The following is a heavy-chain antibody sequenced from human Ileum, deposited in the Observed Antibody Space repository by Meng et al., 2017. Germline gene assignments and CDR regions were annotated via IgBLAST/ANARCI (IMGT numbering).Heavy chain of an antibody. CDR1: GYTFTDYH. CDR2: INPNSGDT. CDR3: ARDFFGILVAGCLDY. J-gene: IGHJ4*02. D-gene: IGHD6-19*01. V-gene: IGHV1-2*06. Sequence: ASVKVSCKASGYTFTDYHMHWVRQAPGQGPEWMGRINPNSGDTNFPQRFQGRVTMTRDTSTSTAYMELSRLRSDDTAVYYCARDFFGILVAGCLDYWGQGTPVTVSS.